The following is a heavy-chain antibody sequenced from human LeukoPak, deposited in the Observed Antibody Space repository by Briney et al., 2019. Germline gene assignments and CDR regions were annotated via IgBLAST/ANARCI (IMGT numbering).Heavy chain of an antibody. V-gene: IGHV1-46*01. J-gene: IGHJ5*02. D-gene: IGHD3-10*01. CDR3: ARRGGYYYGSGSYYNGNWFDP. CDR1: GYTFTSYY. Sequence: ASVKVSCKASGYTFTSYYMHWVRQAPGQGLEWMGIINPSGGSTSYAQKLQGRVTMTTDTSTSTAYMELRSLRSDDTAVYYCARRGGYYYGSGSYYNGNWFDPWGQGTLVTVSS. CDR2: INPSGGST.